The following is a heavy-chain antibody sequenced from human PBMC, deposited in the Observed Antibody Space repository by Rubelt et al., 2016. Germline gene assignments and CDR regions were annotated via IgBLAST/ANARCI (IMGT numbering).Heavy chain of an antibody. Sequence: SSTNYADSVKGRFTISRDTAKNTLFLQMNSLREEDTAVYYCARERGSSSSFDYWGQGTLVTVSS. CDR3: ARERGSSSSFDY. V-gene: IGHV3-74*01. CDR2: SST. D-gene: IGHD6-13*01. J-gene: IGHJ4*02.